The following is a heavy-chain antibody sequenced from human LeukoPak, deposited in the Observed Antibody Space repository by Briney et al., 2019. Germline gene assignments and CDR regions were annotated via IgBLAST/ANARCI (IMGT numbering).Heavy chain of an antibody. Sequence: SQTLSLTCTVPGGSISSGGYYWSWIRQHPGKGLEWIGYIYYSGSTYYNPSLKSRVTVSVDTSKNQFSLKLSSVTAADTAVYYCARDQYGGYVYNWFDPWGQGTLVTVSS. CDR3: ARDQYGGYVYNWFDP. V-gene: IGHV4-31*03. CDR2: IYYSGST. J-gene: IGHJ5*02. D-gene: IGHD5-12*01. CDR1: GGSISSGGYY.